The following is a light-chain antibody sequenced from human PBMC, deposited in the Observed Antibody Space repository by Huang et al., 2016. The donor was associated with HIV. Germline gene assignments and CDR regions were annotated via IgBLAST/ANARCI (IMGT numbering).Light chain of an antibody. CDR1: QGISSR. J-gene: IGKJ2*01. CDR3: QQANSLPNT. CDR2: AAS. V-gene: IGKV1D-12*01. Sequence: DIQMTQSPSFLSASVGDSVTITCRESQGISSRLAWYQQRPGKAPKLLIYAASSLQSGIPSRFSGRGSGTDVTLTISGLRPEESATYYCQQANSLPNTFGQGTKVEIK.